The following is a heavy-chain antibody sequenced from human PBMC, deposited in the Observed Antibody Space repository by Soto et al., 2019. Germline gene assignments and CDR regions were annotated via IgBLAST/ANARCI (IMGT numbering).Heavy chain of an antibody. D-gene: IGHD3-22*01. J-gene: IGHJ4*02. CDR3: ATVPPSEDSSGYFDY. CDR1: GFTFSNAW. Sequence: PGGSLRLSCAASGFTFSNAWMSWVRQAPGKGLEWVSRIKSKTDGGTTDYAAPVKGRFTISRDDSKNTLYLQMNSLKTEDTAVYYCATVPPSEDSSGYFDYWGQGTLVTVSS. CDR2: IKSKTDGGTT. V-gene: IGHV3-15*01.